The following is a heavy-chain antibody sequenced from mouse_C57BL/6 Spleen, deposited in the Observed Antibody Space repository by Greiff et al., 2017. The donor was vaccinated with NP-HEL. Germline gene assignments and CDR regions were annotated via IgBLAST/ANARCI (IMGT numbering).Heavy chain of an antibody. D-gene: IGHD2-2*01. CDR1: GFTFSSYA. CDR3: TRWGGYDDGGAMDY. J-gene: IGHJ4*01. CDR2: ISSGGDYI. V-gene: IGHV5-9-1*02. Sequence: EVKLMESGEGLVKPGGSLKLSCAASGFTFSSYAMSWVRQTPEKRLEWVAYISSGGDYIYYADTVKGRFTISRDNARNTLYLQMSSLKSEDQAMYYCTRWGGYDDGGAMDYWGQGTSVTVSS.